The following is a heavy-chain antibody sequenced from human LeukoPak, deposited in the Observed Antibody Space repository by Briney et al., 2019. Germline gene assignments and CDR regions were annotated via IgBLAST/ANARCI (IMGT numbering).Heavy chain of an antibody. Sequence: GGSLRLSCAAPGFTFSNAWMSWAGHAPGKGLEWVGRIKNKTDGGTTDYAAPVKGRFTISRDDSKNTLYLQMNSLKTEDTAVSYGSTWYCSSTSCPDDYWDQGTLVTVSS. J-gene: IGHJ4*02. D-gene: IGHD2-2*01. V-gene: IGHV3-15*01. CDR2: IKNKTDGGTT. CDR1: GFTFSNAW. CDR3: STWYCSSTSCPDDY.